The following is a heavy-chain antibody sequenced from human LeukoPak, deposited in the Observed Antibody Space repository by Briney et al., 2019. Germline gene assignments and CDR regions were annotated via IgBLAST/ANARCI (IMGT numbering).Heavy chain of an antibody. J-gene: IGHJ4*02. Sequence: PGGSLGLSCAASGFTFSSYSMNWVRQAPGKGLEWVSYISSSSSTIYYADSVKGRFTISRDNAKNSLYLQMNSLRAEDTAVYYCARPEGATTTYWGQGTLVTVSS. CDR3: ARPEGATTTY. D-gene: IGHD1-26*01. V-gene: IGHV3-48*01. CDR2: ISSSSSTI. CDR1: GFTFSSYS.